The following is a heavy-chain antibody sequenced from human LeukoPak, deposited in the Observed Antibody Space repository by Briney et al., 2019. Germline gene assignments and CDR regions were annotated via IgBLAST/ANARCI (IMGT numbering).Heavy chain of an antibody. V-gene: IGHV3-30-3*01. CDR2: ISYDGSGQ. D-gene: IGHD6-19*01. J-gene: IGHJ4*02. CDR1: GLTSSTYA. CDR3: ARANRPFHTSGWYKDY. Sequence: SLSLSRAASGLTSSTYAMHWVRPAPGTGLEWLALISYDGSGQYYTESVKGRFTISRDNSKNTLYLQVNSMRVEDTAVYYCARANRPFHTSGWYKDYWGQGTLVTVSS.